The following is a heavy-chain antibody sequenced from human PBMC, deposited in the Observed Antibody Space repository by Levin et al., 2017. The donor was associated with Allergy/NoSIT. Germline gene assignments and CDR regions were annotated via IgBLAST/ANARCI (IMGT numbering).Heavy chain of an antibody. V-gene: IGHV4-34*01. CDR1: GGSFSGYY. J-gene: IGHJ4*02. CDR2: INHSGST. Sequence: SQTLSLTCAVYGGSFSGYYWSWIRQPPGKGLEWIGEINHSGSTNYNPSLKSRVTISVDTSKNQFSLKLSSVTAADTAVYYCARGLSLYSSSHFDYWGQGTLVTVSS. D-gene: IGHD6-13*01. CDR3: ARGLSLYSSSHFDY.